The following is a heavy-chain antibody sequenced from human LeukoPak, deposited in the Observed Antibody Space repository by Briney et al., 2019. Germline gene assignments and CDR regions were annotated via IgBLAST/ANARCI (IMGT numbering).Heavy chain of an antibody. D-gene: IGHD2-21*02. CDR1: GGSINTYY. Sequence: SETLSLTCTVSGGSINTYYWSWIRQPPGKGLEWLGSIDDSGKTIHNPSLKSRVTTSVDTSKNQFSLKLTSVTAADTAMYYCARDLLTVTDWGQGTLVTVSS. J-gene: IGHJ4*02. CDR2: IDDSGKT. V-gene: IGHV4-59*01. CDR3: ARDLLTVTD.